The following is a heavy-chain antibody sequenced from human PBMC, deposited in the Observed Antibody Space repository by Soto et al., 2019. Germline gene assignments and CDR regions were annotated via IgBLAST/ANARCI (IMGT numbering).Heavy chain of an antibody. D-gene: IGHD4-17*01. J-gene: IGHJ3*01. Sequence: EVQLVESGGGLVQPGGSLRLSCAASGFTVSRSYMSWIRQAPGKGLEWVSLIYSGGSTYYADSVKGRFTISRHNSENKLYLQMNSLRAEDTAVYYCARDAGRGYDYSDFDAFDVWGQGTKVTVSS. V-gene: IGHV3-53*04. CDR3: ARDAGRGYDYSDFDAFDV. CDR1: GFTVSRSY. CDR2: IYSGGST.